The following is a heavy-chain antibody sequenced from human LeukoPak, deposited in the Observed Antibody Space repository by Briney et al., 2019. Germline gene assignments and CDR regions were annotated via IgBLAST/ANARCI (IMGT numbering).Heavy chain of an antibody. Sequence: SETLSLTCTVSGGSISSGGYYWSWIRQHPGKGLEWIGYIYYSGSTYYNPSLESRVTISVDTSKNQFSLKLSSVTAADTAVYYCARGPRPFSHYYYYYMDVWGKGTTVTISS. D-gene: IGHD6-6*01. V-gene: IGHV4-31*03. J-gene: IGHJ6*03. CDR3: ARGPRPFSHYYYYYMDV. CDR1: GGSISSGGYY. CDR2: IYYSGST.